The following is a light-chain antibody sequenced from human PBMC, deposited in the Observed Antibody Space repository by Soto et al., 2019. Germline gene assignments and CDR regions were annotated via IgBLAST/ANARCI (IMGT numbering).Light chain of an antibody. CDR1: SSDVGSYNL. CDR3: CSYAGSSTRLYV. Sequence: QSVLTQPASVSGSPGQSITISCTGTSSDVGSYNLVSWYQQHPGKAPKLMIYEVSKRPSGVSNRFSGSKSGNTASLTISGLQAEDEADYYCCSYAGSSTRLYVFGTGTKLPS. V-gene: IGLV2-23*02. CDR2: EVS. J-gene: IGLJ1*01.